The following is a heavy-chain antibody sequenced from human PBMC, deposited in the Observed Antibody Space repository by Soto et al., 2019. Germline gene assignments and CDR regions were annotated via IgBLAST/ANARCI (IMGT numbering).Heavy chain of an antibody. J-gene: IGHJ4*02. V-gene: IGHV4-34*01. CDR2: INHSGST. Sequence: SETLSLTCAVYGGSFSGYYWSWIRQPPGKGLEWIGEINHSGSTNYNPSLKSRVTISVDTSKNQFSLKLSSVTAADTAVYYCARDKSIAARGRYFDYWGQGTLVTVSS. CDR3: ARDKSIAARGRYFDY. CDR1: GGSFSGYY. D-gene: IGHD6-6*01.